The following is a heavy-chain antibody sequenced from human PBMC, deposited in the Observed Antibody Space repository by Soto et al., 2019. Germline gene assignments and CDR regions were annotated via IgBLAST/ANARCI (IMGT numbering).Heavy chain of an antibody. D-gene: IGHD5-12*01. Sequence: TSETLSLTCPVSGGSISSYYLSWIRQPPGKGLEWIGYIYYSGSTNYNPSLKSRVTISVDTSKNQFSLKLSSVTAADTAVYYCAGGPYSGYDYYFDYWGQGTLVTVSS. CDR2: IYYSGST. CDR1: GGSISSYY. V-gene: IGHV4-59*01. J-gene: IGHJ4*02. CDR3: AGGPYSGYDYYFDY.